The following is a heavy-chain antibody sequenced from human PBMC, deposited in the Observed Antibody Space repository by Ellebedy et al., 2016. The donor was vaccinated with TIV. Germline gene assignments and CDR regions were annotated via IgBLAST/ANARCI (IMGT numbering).Heavy chain of an antibody. Sequence: GESLKISXAASGFTFSSYAMHWVRQAPGKGLEWVAVISYDGSNKYYADSVKGRFTISRDNSKNTLYLQMNSLRAEDTAVYYCARQEWFGELPLDYWGQGTLVTVSS. V-gene: IGHV3-30-3*01. CDR2: ISYDGSNK. CDR1: GFTFSSYA. CDR3: ARQEWFGELPLDY. D-gene: IGHD3-10*01. J-gene: IGHJ4*02.